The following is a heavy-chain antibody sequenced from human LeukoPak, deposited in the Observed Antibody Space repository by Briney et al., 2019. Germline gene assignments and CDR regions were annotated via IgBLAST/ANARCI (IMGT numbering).Heavy chain of an antibody. CDR1: GGSFSGYY. D-gene: IGHD6-19*01. J-gene: IGHJ6*03. CDR3: ARQSVAGYYYYYMDV. CDR2: INHSGST. V-gene: IGHV4-34*01. Sequence: SETPSLTCAVYGGSFSGYYWSWIRQPPGKGLEWIGEINHSGSTNYNPSLKSRVTISVDTSKNQFSLKLSSATAADTAVYYCARQSVAGYYYYYMDVWGKGTTVTISS.